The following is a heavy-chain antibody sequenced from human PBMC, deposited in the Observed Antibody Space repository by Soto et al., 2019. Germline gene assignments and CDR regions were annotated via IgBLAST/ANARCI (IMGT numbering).Heavy chain of an antibody. J-gene: IGHJ4*02. CDR1: GGSFSGYY. D-gene: IGHD3-3*01. Sequence: SETLSLTCAVYGGSFSGYYWSWIRQPPGKGLEWIGEINHSGSTNYNPSLKSRVTISVDTSKNQFSLKLSSVTVADTAVYYCARGLQSGYDYWGQGTLVTVSS. CDR2: INHSGST. V-gene: IGHV4-34*01. CDR3: ARGLQSGYDY.